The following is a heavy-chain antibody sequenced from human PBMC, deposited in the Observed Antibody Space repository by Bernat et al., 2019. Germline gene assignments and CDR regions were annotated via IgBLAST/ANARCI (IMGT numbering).Heavy chain of an antibody. D-gene: IGHD3-10*01. CDR2: VYSGGST. CDR1: GFTVSDNY. Sequence: EVQLVESGGGLVQPGGSLRLSCAASGFTVSDNYMSWVRQAPGKGLEWVSVVYSGGSTYYADSVKGRFTISRDNSKNTLYLQMNSLRSEDTAVYYCAIGRVLWFREGSWFDPWGQGTLVTVSS. V-gene: IGHV3-66*01. J-gene: IGHJ5*02. CDR3: AIGRVLWFREGSWFDP.